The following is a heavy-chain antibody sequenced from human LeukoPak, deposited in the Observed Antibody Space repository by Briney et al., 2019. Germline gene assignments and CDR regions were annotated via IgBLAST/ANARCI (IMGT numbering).Heavy chain of an antibody. CDR2: IYGGGTI. Sequence: GGSLRLYCVASGFTVSYNYMSWVRQAPGKVLDLVSIIYGGGTIYYADSVKGRFTISRDNAKNSLYLQMNSLRAEDTAVYYCARSSRELGGYAPWELMPPFDYWAREPWSPSPQ. CDR3: ARSSRELGGYAPWELMPPFDY. CDR1: GFTVSYNY. D-gene: IGHD1-7*01. V-gene: IGHV3-66*01. J-gene: IGHJ4*02.